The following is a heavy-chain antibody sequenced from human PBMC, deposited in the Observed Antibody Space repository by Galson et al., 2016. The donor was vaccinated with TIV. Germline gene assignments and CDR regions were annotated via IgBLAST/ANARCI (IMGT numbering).Heavy chain of an antibody. J-gene: IGHJ4*02. CDR2: INTDGSTT. D-gene: IGHD2-21*01. CDR3: AKDKQWVADCGDY. V-gene: IGHV3-74*01. Sequence: SLRLSCAASGFTFSNYWMHWVRQVPGKGLVWVSRINTDGSTTTYVDSVEGRFTISRDNSKNTLYLQMNNLKAEDTAVYYCAKDKQWVADCGDYWGQGILVTVSS. CDR1: GFTFSNYW.